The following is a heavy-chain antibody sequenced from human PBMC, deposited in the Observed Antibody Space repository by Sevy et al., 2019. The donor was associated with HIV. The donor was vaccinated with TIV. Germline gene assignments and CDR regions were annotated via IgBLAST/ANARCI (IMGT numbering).Heavy chain of an antibody. CDR2: IYYSGST. CDR1: GGSISSYY. J-gene: IGHJ4*02. Sequence: SETLSLTCTVSGGSISSYYWSWIRQPPGKGLEWIGYIYYSGSTNYNPSLKRRVTISVDTSKNQFSLKLSSVTAADTAVYYCARGGYDFWGGYSLFDYWGQGTLVTVSS. CDR3: ARGGYDFWGGYSLFDY. D-gene: IGHD3-3*01. V-gene: IGHV4-59*01.